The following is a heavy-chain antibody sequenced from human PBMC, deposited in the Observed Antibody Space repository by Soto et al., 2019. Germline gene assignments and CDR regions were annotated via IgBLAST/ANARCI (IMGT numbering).Heavy chain of an antibody. CDR1: GFTFNNYG. CDR3: GKGCLGGGNFFFLFN. V-gene: IGHV3-30*18. Sequence: QVQLVESGGDVVQPGRSLRLSCAASGFTFNNYGMHWVRQAPGKGLEWVAIISNDGTKKNYADSVKGRFTISRDNSTNTLYLQMNSLTPADTAVYFCGKGCLGGGNFFFLFNWGQGTLVTVSS. D-gene: IGHD3-16*01. CDR2: ISNDGTKK. J-gene: IGHJ4*02.